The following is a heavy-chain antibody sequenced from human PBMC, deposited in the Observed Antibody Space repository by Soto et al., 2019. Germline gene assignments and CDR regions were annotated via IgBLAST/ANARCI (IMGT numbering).Heavy chain of an antibody. Sequence: SETLSLTCDVSGYSISSGYYWAWVRQPPGKGMEWIGSINHRGNSFYNPSLKSRVTISVDTSKNQGSLKVSSVTAADTAVYYCVRSGDDYGSYIDYWGQGTLVTVS. V-gene: IGHV4-38-2*01. CDR2: INHRGNS. D-gene: IGHD4-17*01. J-gene: IGHJ4*02. CDR1: GYSISSGYY. CDR3: VRSGDDYGSYIDY.